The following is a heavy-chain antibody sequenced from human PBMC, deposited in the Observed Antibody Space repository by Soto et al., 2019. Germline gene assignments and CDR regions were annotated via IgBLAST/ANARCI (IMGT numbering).Heavy chain of an antibody. V-gene: IGHV4-59*01. CDR3: ARSQGWEPYYYGMDG. CDR1: GGSISSYY. D-gene: IGHD1-26*01. J-gene: IGHJ6*02. CDR2: IYYSGST. Sequence: PSETLSLTCSVSGGSISSYYWSWIRQPPRKGLEWIGYIYYSGSTNYNPSLKSRVTISVDTSKNQFSLKLSSVTAADTAVYYCARSQGWEPYYYGMDGWGQGTTVTVAS.